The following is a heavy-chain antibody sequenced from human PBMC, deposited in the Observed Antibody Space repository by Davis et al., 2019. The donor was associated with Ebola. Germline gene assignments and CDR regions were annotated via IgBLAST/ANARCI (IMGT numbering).Heavy chain of an antibody. V-gene: IGHV5-51*01. CDR2: IYPGDSDT. CDR1: GYSFTSYW. Sequence: GESLKISCKGSGYSFTSYWIGWVRQMPGKGLEWMGIIYPGDSDTRYSPSFQGQVTISADKSISTAYLQWSSLKASDTAMYYCARHGDVDIVATKYYYYYGMDVWGQGTTVTVSS. D-gene: IGHD5-12*01. J-gene: IGHJ6*02. CDR3: ARHGDVDIVATKYYYYYGMDV.